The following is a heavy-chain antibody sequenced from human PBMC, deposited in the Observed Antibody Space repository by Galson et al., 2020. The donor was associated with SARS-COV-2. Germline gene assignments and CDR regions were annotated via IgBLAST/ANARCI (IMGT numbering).Heavy chain of an antibody. Sequence: SETLSLTCTVSGGSISSSSYYWGWIRQPPGKGLEWIGSIYYSGSTYYNPSLKSRVTISVDTSKNQFSLKLSSVTAADTAVYYCARLPDYGEIDYWGQGTLVTVSS. CDR1: GGSISSSSYY. J-gene: IGHJ4*02. CDR2: IYYSGST. D-gene: IGHD4-17*01. CDR3: ARLPDYGEIDY. V-gene: IGHV4-39*01.